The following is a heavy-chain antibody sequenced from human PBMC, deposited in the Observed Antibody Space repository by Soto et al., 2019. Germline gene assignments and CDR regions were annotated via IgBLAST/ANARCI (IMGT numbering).Heavy chain of an antibody. J-gene: IGHJ6*02. D-gene: IGHD4-17*01. CDR3: ASRLGLRAYYYYGMDV. CDR2: INPSGGST. CDR1: GYTFTSYY. V-gene: IGHV1-46*01. Sequence: ASVKVSCKASGYTFTSYYMHWVRQAPGQGLEWMGIINPSGGSTSYAQKFQGRVTMTRDTSTSTVYMELSSLRSEDTAVYYCASRLGLRAYYYYGMDVWGQGTTVTVSS.